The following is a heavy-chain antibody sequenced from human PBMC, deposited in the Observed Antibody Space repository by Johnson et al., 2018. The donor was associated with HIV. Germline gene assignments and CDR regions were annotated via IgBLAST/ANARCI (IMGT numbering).Heavy chain of an antibody. J-gene: IGHJ3*02. CDR3: ARPVIAADDAFDI. Sequence: VQLVESGGGVVQPGGSLRLSCAASGFTFSSYAMSWVRQAPGQGLEWVSAISGSGGSTYYADSVKGRFTISRDNSKNTLYLQMNSLRAEDTAVYYCARPVIAADDAFDIWGQGTMVTVSS. V-gene: IGHV3-23*04. CDR1: GFTFSSYA. CDR2: ISGSGGST. D-gene: IGHD6-13*01.